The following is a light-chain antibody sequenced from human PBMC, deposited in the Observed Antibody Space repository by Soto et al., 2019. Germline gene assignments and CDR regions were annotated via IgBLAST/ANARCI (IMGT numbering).Light chain of an antibody. CDR3: QQYNSYSPTT. Sequence: EIVLTQSPGTLSFSPGERATLSCRASQSVSSTSLAWYQQKPGQAPRLLIYGASNRATGIPDRFSGSGSGTDFTLTISRLEPEDFAVYYCQQYNSYSPTTFGQGTKVEIK. CDR1: QSVSSTS. J-gene: IGKJ1*01. V-gene: IGKV3-20*01. CDR2: GAS.